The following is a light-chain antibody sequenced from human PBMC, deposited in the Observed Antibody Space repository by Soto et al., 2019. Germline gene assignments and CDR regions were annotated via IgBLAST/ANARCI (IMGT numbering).Light chain of an antibody. CDR3: QQTYTIPLT. CDR2: AAS. J-gene: IGKJ4*01. CDR1: QSISTY. V-gene: IGKV1-39*01. Sequence: DIQMTQSPSSLSASVGDRVTITCRASQSISTYLNWYHQKPGKAPKLLIFAASNLQSGAPSRFTGSGSGTDFTLTISSLQPEDFATYYCQQTYTIPLTFGGGTKVEI.